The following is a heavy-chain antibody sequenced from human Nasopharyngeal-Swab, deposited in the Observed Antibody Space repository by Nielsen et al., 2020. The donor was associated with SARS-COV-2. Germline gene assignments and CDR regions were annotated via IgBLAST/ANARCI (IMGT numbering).Heavy chain of an antibody. CDR2: INHSGST. J-gene: IGHJ5*02. D-gene: IGHD6-19*01. CDR1: GGSFSGYY. Sequence: ETLSLTCAVYGGSFSGYYWSWIRQPPGKGLEWIGEINHSGSTNYNPSLKSRVTISVDTSKNQFSLKLSSVTAADTAVYYCARGWIAVAGTLLWFDPWGQGTLVTVSS. V-gene: IGHV4-34*01. CDR3: ARGWIAVAGTLLWFDP.